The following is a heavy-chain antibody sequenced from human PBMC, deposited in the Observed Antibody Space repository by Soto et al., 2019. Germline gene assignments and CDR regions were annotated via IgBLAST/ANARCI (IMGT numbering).Heavy chain of an antibody. CDR3: AKDDYGGNPTDV. CDR1: GFTFSSYG. CDR2: ISYDGSNK. Sequence: GSLRLSCAASGFTFSSYGMHWVRQAPGKGLEWVAVISYDGSNKYYADSVKGRFTISRDNSKNTLYLQMNSLRAEDTAVYYCAKDDYGGNPTDVWGQGTTVTVSS. J-gene: IGHJ6*02. D-gene: IGHD4-17*01. V-gene: IGHV3-30*18.